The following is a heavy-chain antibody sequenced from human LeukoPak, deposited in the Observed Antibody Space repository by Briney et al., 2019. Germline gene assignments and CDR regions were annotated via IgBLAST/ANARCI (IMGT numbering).Heavy chain of an antibody. CDR3: AKAYYYGSGSNYYYYYYMDV. Sequence: GGSLRLSCEASGFTFSSYAMSWVRQAPGKGLEWVSGISGSGGSTYYADSVKGRFTISRDNSKNTLYLQMNSLRAEDTAVYYCAKAYYYGSGSNYYYYYYMDVWGKGTTVTISS. D-gene: IGHD3-10*01. V-gene: IGHV3-23*01. CDR2: ISGSGGST. CDR1: GFTFSSYA. J-gene: IGHJ6*03.